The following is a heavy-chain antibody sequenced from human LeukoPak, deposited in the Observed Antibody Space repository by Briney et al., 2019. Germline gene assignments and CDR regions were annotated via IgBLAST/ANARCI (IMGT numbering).Heavy chain of an antibody. D-gene: IGHD3-9*01. CDR1: GFTFSSYA. J-gene: IGHJ4*02. CDR3: AKINRPILTGKLDC. CDR2: ISGSGEST. V-gene: IGHV3-23*01. Sequence: GGSLRLSCAASGFTFSSYAMSWVRQAPGKGLEWVSAISGSGESTYYADSLKGRFTISRDNSKNTVYLHMNSLRAEDTAVYYCAKINRPILTGKLDCWGQGTLVTVSS.